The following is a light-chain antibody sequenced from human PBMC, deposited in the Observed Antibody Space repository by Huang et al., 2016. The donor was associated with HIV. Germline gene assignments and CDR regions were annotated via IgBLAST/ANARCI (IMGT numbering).Light chain of an antibody. CDR2: DAS. Sequence: EIVLTQSPGTLSLSPGERATLSCRASKSFGRNVVWYQQKAGQTPRLVIYDASTRATGIPARFSGSGSGTDFTLTISSLEPEDVAVYYCQQRDSFGQGTRLDIK. CDR3: QQRDS. CDR1: KSFGRN. V-gene: IGKV3-11*01. J-gene: IGKJ5*01.